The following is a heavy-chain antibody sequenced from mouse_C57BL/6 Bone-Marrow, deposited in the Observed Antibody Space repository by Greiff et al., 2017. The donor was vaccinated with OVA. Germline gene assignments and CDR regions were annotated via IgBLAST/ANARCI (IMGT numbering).Heavy chain of an antibody. CDR3: ARGWLRRGALFAY. CDR1: GFTFSSYA. D-gene: IGHD2-2*01. CDR2: ISDGGSYT. V-gene: IGHV5-4*01. Sequence: EVHLVESGGGLVKPGGSLKLSCAASGFTFSSYAMSWVRQTPEKRLEWVATISDGGSYTYYPDNVTGRFTISRDNAKNNLYLQMSHLKSADTAMYYCARGWLRRGALFAYWGQGTLVTVSA. J-gene: IGHJ3*01.